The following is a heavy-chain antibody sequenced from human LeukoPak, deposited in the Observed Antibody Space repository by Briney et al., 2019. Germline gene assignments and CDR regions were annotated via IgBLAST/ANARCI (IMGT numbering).Heavy chain of an antibody. J-gene: IGHJ5*02. V-gene: IGHV1-2*02. CDR2: INPNSGGT. Sequence: ASVKVSCKASGYTFTGYYMHWVRQAPGQGLEWMGWINPNSGGTNYAQKFQGRVTMTRDTSISTAYMELSSLRSEDTAVYYCTRAVDANWFDPWGQGTLVTVSS. CDR3: TRAVDANWFDP. D-gene: IGHD4-23*01. CDR1: GYTFTGYY.